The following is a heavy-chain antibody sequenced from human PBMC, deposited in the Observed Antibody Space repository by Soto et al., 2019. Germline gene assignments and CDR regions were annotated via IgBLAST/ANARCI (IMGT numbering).Heavy chain of an antibody. J-gene: IGHJ4*02. V-gene: IGHV1-69*13. CDR3: ARADDQLGYCISTSCPYFDY. CDR1: GGTFSSYA. Sequence: SVKVSCKASGGTFSSYAISWVRQAPGQGLEWLGGIIPIFGTANYAQKFQGRVTITADESTSTAYMELSSLRSEDTAVYYCARADDQLGYCISTSCPYFDYWGQGTLVTVSS. CDR2: IIPIFGTA. D-gene: IGHD2-2*01.